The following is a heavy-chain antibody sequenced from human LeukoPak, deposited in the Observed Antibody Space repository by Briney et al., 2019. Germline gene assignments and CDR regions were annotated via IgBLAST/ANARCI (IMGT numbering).Heavy chain of an antibody. V-gene: IGHV3-21*01. J-gene: IGHJ4*02. Sequence: GGSLRLSCAASGFTFSAYNMNWVRRTPGKGLEWVSSITTSSSYMFYADSVRGRFTISRDNAKNSLYLQMNSLRAEDTAVYYCARDSGSYYGRPFDYWGQGTLVTVSS. CDR1: GFTFSAYN. CDR2: ITTSSSYM. D-gene: IGHD1-26*01. CDR3: ARDSGSYYGRPFDY.